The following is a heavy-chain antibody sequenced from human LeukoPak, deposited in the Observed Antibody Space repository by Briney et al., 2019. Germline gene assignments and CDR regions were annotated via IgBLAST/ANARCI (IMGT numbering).Heavy chain of an antibody. CDR1: GGSISSYY. CDR2: IYYSGST. J-gene: IGHJ5*02. CDR3: ASQDFWRGRGDWFDP. D-gene: IGHD3-3*01. V-gene: IGHV4-59*01. Sequence: SETLSLTCTVSGGSISSYYWSWIRQPPGKGLEWIGYIYYSGSTNYNPSLKSRVTISVDTSKNQFSLKLSSVTAADTAVYYCASQDFWRGRGDWFDPWGQGTLVTVSS.